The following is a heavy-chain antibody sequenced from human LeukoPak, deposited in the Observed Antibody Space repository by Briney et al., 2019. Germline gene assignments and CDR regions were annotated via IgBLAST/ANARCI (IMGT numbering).Heavy chain of an antibody. Sequence: ASVKVSCKASGGTFSSYAISWVRQAPGQELEWMGRIIPIFGIANYAQELRGRVTITADKSTSTAYMELSSLRSEDTAVYYCAREGGEAYYYDSSGYYYYDYWGQGTLVTVSS. J-gene: IGHJ4*02. CDR3: AREGGEAYYYDSSGYYYYDY. D-gene: IGHD3-22*01. V-gene: IGHV1-69*04. CDR2: IIPIFGIA. CDR1: GGTFSSYA.